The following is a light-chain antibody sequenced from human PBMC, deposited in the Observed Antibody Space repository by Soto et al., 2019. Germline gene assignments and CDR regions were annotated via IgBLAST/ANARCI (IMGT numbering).Light chain of an antibody. CDR2: EVS. J-gene: IGLJ1*01. V-gene: IGLV2-14*01. CDR3: SSYTSSSTLDV. Sequence: QSVLTQPASVSGSPGQSITISCTGTSSDVGGYNYVSWYQQHPGKAPKLMSYEVSNRPSGVSNRFSGSKSGNTASLTISGLQAEDEADYYCSSYTSSSTLDVFGTGTKVTV. CDR1: SSDVGGYNY.